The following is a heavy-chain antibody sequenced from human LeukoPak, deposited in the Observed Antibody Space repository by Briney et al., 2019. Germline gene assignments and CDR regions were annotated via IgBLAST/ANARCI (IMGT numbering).Heavy chain of an antibody. CDR1: GYTFTGYY. J-gene: IGHJ4*02. D-gene: IGHD3-22*01. V-gene: IGHV1-2*04. CDR2: INPNSGGT. Sequence: EASVKVSCKASGYTFTGYYMHWVRQAPGQGLEWMGWINPNSGGTNYAQKFQGWVTMTRDTSISTAYMELSRLRSDDTAVYYCARTYDSSGYYYGYWGQGTLVTVSS. CDR3: ARTYDSSGYYYGY.